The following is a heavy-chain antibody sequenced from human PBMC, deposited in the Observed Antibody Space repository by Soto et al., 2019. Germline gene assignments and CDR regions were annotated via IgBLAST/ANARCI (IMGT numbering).Heavy chain of an antibody. D-gene: IGHD3-10*01. CDR1: GFTFNSYG. V-gene: IGHV3-33*01. CDR2: IWYDGGDK. Sequence: PGGSLRLSCAASGFTFNSYGMHWVRQAPGEGLEWVALIWYDGGDKYYADSVKGRFTISRDNSKNTLYLQMNSLRPEDTAIYFCARDHLIRGVRGGACLGYWGQVPLVTFSP. J-gene: IGHJ4*02. CDR3: ARDHLIRGVRGGACLGY.